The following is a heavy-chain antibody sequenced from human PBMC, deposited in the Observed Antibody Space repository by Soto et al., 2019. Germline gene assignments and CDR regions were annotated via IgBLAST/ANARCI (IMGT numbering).Heavy chain of an antibody. CDR2: ISGSGGNT. CDR1: GFTFSSYA. V-gene: IGHV3-23*01. CDR3: ARVSATRYDYGMDV. Sequence: GGSLRLSCAASGFTFSSYAMSWVRQAPGKGLEWVSAISGSGGNTEHADSVKGRFTISRDNSKNTLDLQMNSLRVEDTAVYYCARVSATRYDYGMDVWGQGTTVTVSS. J-gene: IGHJ6*02. D-gene: IGHD3-16*01.